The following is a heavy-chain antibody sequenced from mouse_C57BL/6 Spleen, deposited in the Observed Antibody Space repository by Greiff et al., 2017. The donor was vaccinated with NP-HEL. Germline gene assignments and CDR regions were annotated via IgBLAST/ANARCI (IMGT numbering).Heavy chain of an antibody. CDR1: GYAFSSSW. J-gene: IGHJ1*03. CDR3: ARAPLRYFDV. Sequence: VQLQQSGPELVKPGASVKISCKASGYAFSSSWMNWVKQRPVKGLEWIGRIYPGDGDTNYNGKFKGKATLTADKSSSTAYMQLSSLTSEDSAVYFCARAPLRYFDVWGTGTTVTVSS. D-gene: IGHD2-10*01. CDR2: IYPGDGDT. V-gene: IGHV1-82*01.